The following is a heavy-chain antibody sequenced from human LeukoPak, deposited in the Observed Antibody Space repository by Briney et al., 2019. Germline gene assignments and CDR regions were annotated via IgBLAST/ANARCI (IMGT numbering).Heavy chain of an antibody. J-gene: IGHJ4*02. CDR1: GGSISSSSYY. V-gene: IGHV4-39*01. D-gene: IGHD3-22*01. CDR2: IYYSGST. CDR3: ARLVSSGYYPFDY. Sequence: SETLSLTCTVSGGSISSSSYYWGWIRQPPGKGLEWIGSIYYSGSTYYNPSLKSRVTISVDTSKNQFSLKLSSVTAADTAVYYCARLVSSGYYPFDYWGQGTLVTVSS.